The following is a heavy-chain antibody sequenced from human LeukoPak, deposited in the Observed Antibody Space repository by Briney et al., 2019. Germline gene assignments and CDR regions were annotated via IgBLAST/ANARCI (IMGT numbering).Heavy chain of an antibody. CDR1: GFTFSTYE. D-gene: IGHD3-16*01. Sequence: GGSLRPSCAASGFTFSTYEMNWVRQAPGRGLEWIAHISSSGTTRKYADSVKGRFTISRDNAENSLFLQMNSLRAEDTALYYCAVGGGYWGQGTLVTVSS. J-gene: IGHJ4*02. CDR3: AVGGGY. CDR2: ISSSGTTR. V-gene: IGHV3-48*03.